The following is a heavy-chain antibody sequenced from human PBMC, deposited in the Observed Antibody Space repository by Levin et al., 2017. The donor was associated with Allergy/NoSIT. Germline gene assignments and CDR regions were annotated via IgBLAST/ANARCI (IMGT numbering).Heavy chain of an antibody. CDR2: IYWDDDK. V-gene: IGHV2-5*02. Sequence: VSGPALVKPTQTLTLTCTFSGFSLSTSGVGVGWIRQPPGKALEWRALIYWDDDKRYIPSLKRRLTFTKDTSKNQVVLTMTNMDAVDTATYYCAHRLWGLRYWYFDRWGRGTLVTVSS. CDR1: GFSLSTSGVG. CDR3: AHRLWGLRYWYFDR. J-gene: IGHJ2*01. D-gene: IGHD4-17*01.